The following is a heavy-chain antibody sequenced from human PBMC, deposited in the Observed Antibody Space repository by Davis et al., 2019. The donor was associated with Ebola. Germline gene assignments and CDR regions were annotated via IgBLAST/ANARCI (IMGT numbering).Heavy chain of an antibody. Sequence: ESLKISCEVSGFIFNRYAMGWVRQAPAKGLEWVSGISGIGGGTSYADSVRGRFTISRDNSKNTLFLQMNSLRVEDTAIYYCAKGRSIVGAVYFDNWGQGTLVTVSS. V-gene: IGHV3-23*01. CDR1: GFIFNRYA. D-gene: IGHD1-26*01. CDR3: AKGRSIVGAVYFDN. J-gene: IGHJ4*02. CDR2: ISGIGGGT.